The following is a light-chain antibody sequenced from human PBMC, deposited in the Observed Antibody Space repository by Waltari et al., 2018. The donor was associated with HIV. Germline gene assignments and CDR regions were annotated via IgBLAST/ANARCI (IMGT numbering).Light chain of an antibody. V-gene: IGKV3-15*01. J-gene: IGKJ1*01. Sequence: VLTHSPASLSLSPGETVTLSCTASQHVNTNLAWYQHRPGQAPRLVMFGASTRSAGLPARFIGGGSGTNFTLTIRNVQSEDFAVYYCQQYEFWPTFGQGTKV. CDR2: GAS. CDR3: QQYEFWPT. CDR1: QHVNTN.